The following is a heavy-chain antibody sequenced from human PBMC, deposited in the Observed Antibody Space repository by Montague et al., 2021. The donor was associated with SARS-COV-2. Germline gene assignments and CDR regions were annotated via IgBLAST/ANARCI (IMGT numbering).Heavy chain of an antibody. D-gene: IGHD1-26*01. CDR1: GASISTGIYY. Sequence: TLSLTCTVSGASISTGIYYWSWIRQPAGKGLEWIGRIRTTGHTDYNSSLESRVFMSVATPTNQFSLSLTSVTAADTAVYFCARFGSGTLEFDLWGQGTLVTVSS. V-gene: IGHV4-61*02. CDR3: ARFGSGTLEFDL. J-gene: IGHJ4*02. CDR2: IRTTGHT.